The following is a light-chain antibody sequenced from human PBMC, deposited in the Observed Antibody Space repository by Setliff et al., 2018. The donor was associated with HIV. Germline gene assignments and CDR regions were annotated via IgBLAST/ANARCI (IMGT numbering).Light chain of an antibody. Sequence: QSALAQPRSVSGSPGQSVTISCTGASSDVGGYDSVSWYQQHPGKAPRLMIYDVNKRPSGVPHRFSGSKSGNTASLTISGLQADDEADYYCYSYADSYTSNYVFGTGTKGTVL. V-gene: IGLV2-11*01. J-gene: IGLJ1*01. CDR2: DVN. CDR1: SSDVGGYDS. CDR3: YSYADSYTSNYV.